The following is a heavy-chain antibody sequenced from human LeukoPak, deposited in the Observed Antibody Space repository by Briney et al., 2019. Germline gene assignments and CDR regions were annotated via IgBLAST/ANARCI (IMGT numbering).Heavy chain of an antibody. J-gene: IGHJ4*02. D-gene: IGHD3/OR15-3a*01. V-gene: IGHV3-21*01. Sequence: GGSLRLSCAASGFTFSSYSMNWVRQAPGKGLEWVSSISSSSYIYYADSLKGRFTISRDNAKNSLYLQMNSLRAEDTAVYYCASVPSDFWTSYYFDYXGQGXLVTVX. CDR2: ISSSSYI. CDR3: ASVPSDFWTSYYFDY. CDR1: GFTFSSYS.